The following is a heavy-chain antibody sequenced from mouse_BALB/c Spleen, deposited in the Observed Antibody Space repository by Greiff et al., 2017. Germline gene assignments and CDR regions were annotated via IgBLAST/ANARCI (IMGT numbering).Heavy chain of an antibody. CDR3: AREGPYGSSHWYFDV. V-gene: IGHV4-1*02. Sequence: EVQLVESGGGLVQPGGSLKLSCAASGFDFSRYWMSWVRQAPGKGLEWIGEINPDSSTINYTPSLKDKFIISRDNAKNTLYLQMSKVRSEDTALYYCAREGPYGSSHWYFDVWGAGTTVTVSS. D-gene: IGHD1-1*01. CDR2: INPDSSTI. CDR1: GFDFSRYW. J-gene: IGHJ1*01.